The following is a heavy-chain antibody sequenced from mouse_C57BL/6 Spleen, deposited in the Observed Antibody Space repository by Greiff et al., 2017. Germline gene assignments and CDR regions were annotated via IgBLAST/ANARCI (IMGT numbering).Heavy chain of an antibody. CDR2: IDPSDSYT. Sequence: QVQLQQPGAELVMPGASVKLSCKASGYTFTSYWMHWVKQRPGQGLEWIGVIDPSDSYTNYNQKFKGKSTLTVDNSSSTAYMQLSSLTSEDAAVYYCSRGGYPGVDYWGNGPTLTVSS. CDR3: SRGGYPGVDY. J-gene: IGHJ2*01. CDR1: GYTFTSYW. D-gene: IGHD2-2*01. V-gene: IGHV1-69*01.